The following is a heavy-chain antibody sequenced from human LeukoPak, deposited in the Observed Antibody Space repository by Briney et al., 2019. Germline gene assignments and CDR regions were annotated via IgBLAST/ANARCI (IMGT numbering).Heavy chain of an antibody. CDR3: ARRVAVAPLWYFDV. CDR1: GGSLSSFY. V-gene: IGHV4-59*08. CDR2: IYYSGST. J-gene: IGHJ2*01. Sequence: PSETLSLTCTASGGSLSSFYWSWIRQPPGKGLEWIGYIYYSGSTNYNSSLKSRVTISLDTSKNQFSLKLSSVTAADTAVYYCARRVAVAPLWYFDVWGRGTLVTVSS. D-gene: IGHD2-21*01.